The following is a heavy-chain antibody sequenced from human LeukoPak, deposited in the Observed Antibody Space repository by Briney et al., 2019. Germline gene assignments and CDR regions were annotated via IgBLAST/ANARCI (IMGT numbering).Heavy chain of an antibody. CDR3: ARDKDFWSGYKGGEFDY. J-gene: IGHJ4*02. CDR1: GYTFTNYG. CDR2: ISTYNGNT. V-gene: IGHV1-18*01. D-gene: IGHD3-3*01. Sequence: GASVKVSCKGSGYTFTNYGISWVRQAPGQGLEYIGWISTYNGNTNYAQNLQGRVTVTADTSTGTAYMELRSLTSDDTAVYYCARDKDFWSGYKGGEFDYWGQGTLVTVSS.